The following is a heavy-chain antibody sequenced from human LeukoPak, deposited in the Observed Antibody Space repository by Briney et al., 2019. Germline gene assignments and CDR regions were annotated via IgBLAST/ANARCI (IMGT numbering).Heavy chain of an antibody. Sequence: ASVKVSCKASGYTFTNYAMNWVRQAPGQGLEWMGWINTNTGSPRYAQDFTGRIVFSSDSSVSTAYLQINDLKADDTAVYYCARDPWGYEPPHSWGQGTLVTDSS. CDR3: ARDPWGYEPPHS. D-gene: IGHD5-12*01. J-gene: IGHJ4*02. CDR2: INTNTGSP. CDR1: GYTFTNYA. V-gene: IGHV7-4-1*02.